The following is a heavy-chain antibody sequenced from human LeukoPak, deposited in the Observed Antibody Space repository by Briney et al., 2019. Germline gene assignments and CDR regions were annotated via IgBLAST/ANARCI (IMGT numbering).Heavy chain of an antibody. V-gene: IGHV4-59*01. CDR1: GGSISTYY. J-gene: IGHJ1*01. D-gene: IGHD6-6*01. CDR3: ARGGAARLHFQN. CDR2: IYHSGST. Sequence: SETLSHTCIVSGGSISTYYWNWIRQPPGKGLEWIGYIYHSGSTNYNPSLQSRVTISVDTSKNQFSLNLNSVTAADTAVYYCARGGAARLHFQNWGQGTLVTVSS.